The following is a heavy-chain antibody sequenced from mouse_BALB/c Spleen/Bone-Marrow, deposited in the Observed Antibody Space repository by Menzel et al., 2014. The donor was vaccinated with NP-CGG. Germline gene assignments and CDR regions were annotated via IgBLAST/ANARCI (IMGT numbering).Heavy chain of an antibody. V-gene: IGHV5-17*02. D-gene: IGHD2-1*01. CDR3: ARGGNYAWFAY. CDR1: GFTFSSFG. J-gene: IGHJ3*01. Sequence: EVKLEESGGGLVQPGGSRKLSCAASGFTFSSFGMHWVRQAPEKGLEWVAYISSGSSTIYYADTVKGRFTISRDNPKNTLFLQMTGLRSEDTAMYYCARGGNYAWFAYWGQGTLVTVSA. CDR2: ISSGSSTI.